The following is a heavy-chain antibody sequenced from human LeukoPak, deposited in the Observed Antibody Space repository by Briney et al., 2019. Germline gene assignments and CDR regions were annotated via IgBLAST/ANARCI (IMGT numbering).Heavy chain of an antibody. Sequence: PSETLSLTCTVSGGSISSYYWSWIRQPAGKGLEWIGRVYTSGSTNYNPSLKSRVTMSVDTSKNQFSLKLSSVTAADTAVYYCARVETSSWYENYYYGMDVWGQGTTVTVSS. J-gene: IGHJ6*02. D-gene: IGHD6-13*01. CDR1: GGSISSYY. CDR2: VYTSGST. V-gene: IGHV4-4*07. CDR3: ARVETSSWYENYYYGMDV.